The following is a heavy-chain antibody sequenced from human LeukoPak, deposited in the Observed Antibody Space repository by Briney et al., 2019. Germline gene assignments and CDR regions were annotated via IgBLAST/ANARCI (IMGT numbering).Heavy chain of an antibody. CDR2: IKQDGSEK. V-gene: IGHV3-7*05. CDR3: ARASDPWLQLT. D-gene: IGHD5-24*01. Sequence: GSLRLSCAASGFTFSNYWMIWVRQAPGKGLEWVGNIKQDGSEKRYADSVRGRFSISRDNAQTSLYLQMNSLRAEDTAVYYCARASDPWLQLTWGQGTLVTVSS. CDR1: GFTFSNYW. J-gene: IGHJ5*02.